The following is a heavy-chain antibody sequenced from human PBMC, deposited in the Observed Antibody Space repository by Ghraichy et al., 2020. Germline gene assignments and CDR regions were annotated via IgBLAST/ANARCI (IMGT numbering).Heavy chain of an antibody. V-gene: IGHV1-18*04. Sequence: ASVKVSCKASGYTFTSYGISWVRQAPGQGLEWMGWISAYNGNTNYAQKLQGRVTMTTDTSTSTAYMELRSLRSDDTAVYYCARSQYSSSWYVPAVWGQGTLVTVPS. D-gene: IGHD6-13*01. CDR3: ARSQYSSSWYVPAV. J-gene: IGHJ4*02. CDR2: ISAYNGNT. CDR1: GYTFTSYG.